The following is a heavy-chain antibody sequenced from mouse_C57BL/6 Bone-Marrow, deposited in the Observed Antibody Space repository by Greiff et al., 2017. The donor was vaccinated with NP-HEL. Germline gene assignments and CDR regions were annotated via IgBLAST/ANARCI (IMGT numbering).Heavy chain of an antibody. CDR2: IDPSDSYT. V-gene: IGHV1-69*01. D-gene: IGHD4-1*01. Sequence: VQLQQPGAELVMPGASVKLSCKASGYTFTSYWMHWVKQRPGQGLEWIGEIDPSDSYTNYNQKFKGKSTLPVDKSSSTAYMQLSSLTSEDSAVYYCARSNWGGFAYWGQGTLVTVSA. J-gene: IGHJ3*01. CDR3: ARSNWGGFAY. CDR1: GYTFTSYW.